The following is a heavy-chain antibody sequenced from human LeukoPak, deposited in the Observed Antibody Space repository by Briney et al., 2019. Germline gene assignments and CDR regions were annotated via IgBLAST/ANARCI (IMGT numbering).Heavy chain of an antibody. CDR2: IYTSGST. CDR3: ARSLRVAAAGYYFDY. J-gene: IGHJ4*02. Sequence: SETLSLTCTVSGGSISSYYWSWIRQPPGKGLEWTGYIYTSGSTSYNPSLKSRVTISVDTSKNQFSLKLSSVTAADTAVYYCARSLRVAAAGYYFDYWGQGTLVTVSS. CDR1: GGSISSYY. D-gene: IGHD6-13*01. V-gene: IGHV4-4*09.